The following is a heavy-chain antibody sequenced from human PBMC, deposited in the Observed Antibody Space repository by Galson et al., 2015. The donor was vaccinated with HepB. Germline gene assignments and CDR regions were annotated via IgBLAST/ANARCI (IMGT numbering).Heavy chain of an antibody. D-gene: IGHD3-10*01. CDR3: ARAGETKRWFDP. V-gene: IGHV3-11*06. Sequence: SLRLSCAASGFTFSDYYMSWIRQAPGKGLEWVSYISSSSSYTNYADSVKGRFTISRDNAKNSLYLQMNSLRAEDTAVYYCARAGETKRWFDPWGQGTLVTVSS. CDR2: ISSSSSYT. J-gene: IGHJ5*02. CDR1: GFTFSDYY.